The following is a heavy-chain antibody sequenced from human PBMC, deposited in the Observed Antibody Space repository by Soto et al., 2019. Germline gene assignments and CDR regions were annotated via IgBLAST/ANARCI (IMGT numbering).Heavy chain of an antibody. D-gene: IGHD2-15*01. J-gene: IGHJ4*02. CDR3: ARDYSSQYCSGGSCYSGNDY. V-gene: IGHV1-2*02. CDR1: GSTFTGCY. Sequence: ASGQVSCMASGSTFTGCYMHLVRQAPSQGLEWMGGINPNSGGTSDAQKFQGRVTMTRDTSMSTAYIELSRLRSDETAVYYCARDYSSQYCSGGSCYSGNDYWGQGTLVTVSS. CDR2: INPNSGGT.